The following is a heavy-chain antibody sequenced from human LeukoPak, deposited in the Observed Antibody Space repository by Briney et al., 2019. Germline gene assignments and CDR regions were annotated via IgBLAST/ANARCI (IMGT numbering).Heavy chain of an antibody. CDR3: ARGASERMYGAFEF. Sequence: GGSLRLSCVASRFTLSSNGMNCVRQAPGKGLEWVAVISYDGSNKYYADSEKGRFTISRDNSKKTLYMSINSLISEVTGVSVRARGASERMYGAFEFWGQGTRGTVSS. D-gene: IGHD3-10*02. J-gene: IGHJ3*01. CDR2: ISYDGSNK. V-gene: IGHV3-30*03. CDR1: RFTLSSNG.